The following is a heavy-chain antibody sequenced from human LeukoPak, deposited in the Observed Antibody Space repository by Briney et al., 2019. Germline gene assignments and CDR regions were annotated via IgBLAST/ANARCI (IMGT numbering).Heavy chain of an antibody. V-gene: IGHV1-69*13. D-gene: IGHD1-26*01. CDR3: HNSGSYPRYYYYGMDV. CDR1: GDTFSSYA. J-gene: IGHJ6*02. Sequence: SVKVSCKASGDTFSSYAISWVRQAPGQGLEWMGGIIPIFGTANYAQKFQGRVTITADESTSTAYMELSSLRSEDTAVYYCHNSGSYPRYYYYGMDVWGQGTTVTVSS. CDR2: IIPIFGTA.